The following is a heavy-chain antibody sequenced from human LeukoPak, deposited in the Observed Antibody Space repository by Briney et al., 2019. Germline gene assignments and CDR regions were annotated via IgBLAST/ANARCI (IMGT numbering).Heavy chain of an antibody. V-gene: IGHV3-23*01. CDR1: GFTFSSYA. CDR2: ISGSGGST. D-gene: IGHD6-13*01. CDR3: AKPPGSSWYGYFDY. J-gene: IGHJ4*02. Sequence: GGSLRLSCAASGFTFSSYAMSWARQAPGKGLEWVSAISGSGGSTYYADSVKGRFTISRDNSKNTLYPQMNSLRAEDTAVYYCAKPPGSSWYGYFDYWGQGTLVTVSS.